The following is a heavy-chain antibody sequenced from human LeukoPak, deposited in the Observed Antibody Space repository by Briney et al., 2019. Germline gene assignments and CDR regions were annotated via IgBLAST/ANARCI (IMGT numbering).Heavy chain of an antibody. CDR2: IYYSGST. CDR3: ARPIAAATGIVVVPAAMGHWMDV. V-gene: IGHV4-39*01. J-gene: IGHJ6*04. Sequence: SETLSLTCTVSGGSISSSSYYWGWIRQPPGKGLEWIGSIYYSGSTYYNPSLKSRVTISVDTSKNQFSLKLSSVTAADTAVYYCARPIAAATGIVVVPAAMGHWMDVWGKGTTVTVSS. D-gene: IGHD2-2*01. CDR1: GGSISSSSYY.